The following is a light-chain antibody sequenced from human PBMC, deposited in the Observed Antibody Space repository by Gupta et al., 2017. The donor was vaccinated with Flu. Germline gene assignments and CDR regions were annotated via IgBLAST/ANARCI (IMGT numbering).Light chain of an antibody. V-gene: IGKV3-11*01. CDR2: DAS. Sequence: LVFPDSPVTLSLSPGERVTLSCSASQSIRTVLGWYQQKSGQAPRLIIYDASNRASGIPARFSGSGSGTDFTLTISSLEPEDFAGYYCQQCFHWPRTFRQATKLQIK. CDR3: QQCFHWPRT. J-gene: IGKJ2*01. CDR1: QSIRTV.